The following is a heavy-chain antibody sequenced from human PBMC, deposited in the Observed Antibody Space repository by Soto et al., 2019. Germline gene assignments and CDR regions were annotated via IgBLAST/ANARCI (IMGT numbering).Heavy chain of an antibody. CDR1: GYTFTSYG. Sequence: ASVKVSCKASGYTFTSYGISWVRQAPGQGLEWMGWISAYNGNTNYAQKLQGRVTMTTDTSTSTAYMELRSLRSDDTAVYYWAREIQDIVVVPAALTPRYYYYYGMDVWGQGTTVTVSS. CDR3: AREIQDIVVVPAALTPRYYYYYGMDV. V-gene: IGHV1-18*01. D-gene: IGHD2-2*01. CDR2: ISAYNGNT. J-gene: IGHJ6*02.